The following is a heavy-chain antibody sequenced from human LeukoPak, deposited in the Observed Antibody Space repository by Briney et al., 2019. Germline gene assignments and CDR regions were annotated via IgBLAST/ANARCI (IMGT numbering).Heavy chain of an antibody. CDR3: ARDRSTPGGPADAFDI. Sequence: SQTLSLTCAISGDSVSSNSAAWNWIRQSPSRGLEWLGRTYYRSKWYNDYAVSVKSRITINPDTSKNQFSLQLSSVTAADTAVYYCARDRSTPGGPADAFDIWGQGTMVTVSS. J-gene: IGHJ3*02. V-gene: IGHV6-1*01. D-gene: IGHD1-14*01. CDR2: TYYRSKWYN. CDR1: GDSVSSNSAA.